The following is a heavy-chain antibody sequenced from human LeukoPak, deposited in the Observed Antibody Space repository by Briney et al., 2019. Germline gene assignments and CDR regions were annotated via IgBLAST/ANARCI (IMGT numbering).Heavy chain of an antibody. CDR1: GYTFSGYY. D-gene: IGHD1-20*01. Sequence: ASVKVSCKASGYTFSGYYIHWVRQAPGQGLEWMGWIKPKTGVTNFAQNFQGRVTMTRDTSISTAYMDLRRLRSDDTAVYYCATEPVLTARGYYYHYMDVWGTGTTVTVSS. CDR2: IKPKTGVT. V-gene: IGHV1-2*02. J-gene: IGHJ6*03. CDR3: ATEPVLTARGYYYHYMDV.